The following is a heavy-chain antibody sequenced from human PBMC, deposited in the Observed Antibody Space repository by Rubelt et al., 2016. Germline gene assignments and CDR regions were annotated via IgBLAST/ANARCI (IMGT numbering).Heavy chain of an antibody. J-gene: IGHJ4*02. CDR2: IYWDDDI. V-gene: IGHV2-5*02. D-gene: IGHD4-17*01. CDR3: ARRRGYGDYRDY. Sequence: QITLKESGPTLVKPTQTLTLTCTFSGFSLTTSGLGVGWIRQPPGKALEWVALIYWDDDIRYSPSLQNRLTITKDTSENQVVRTMTDIDPADTGTYYCARRRGYGDYRDYWGQGTLVTVSS. CDR1: GFSLTTSGLG.